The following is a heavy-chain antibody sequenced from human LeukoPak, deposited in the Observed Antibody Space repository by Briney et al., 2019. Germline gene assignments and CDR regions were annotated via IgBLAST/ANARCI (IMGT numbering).Heavy chain of an antibody. Sequence: SETLSLTCTVSGGSISSYYWSLIRQPPGKGLEWIGYIYYSGSTNYNPSLKSRVTISVDTSKNQFSLKLSSVTAADTAVYYCARGGLVGSGWYFHVSDYWGQGTLVTVSS. CDR3: ARGGLVGSGWYFHVSDY. CDR1: GGSISSYY. J-gene: IGHJ4*02. V-gene: IGHV4-59*01. CDR2: IYYSGST. D-gene: IGHD6-19*01.